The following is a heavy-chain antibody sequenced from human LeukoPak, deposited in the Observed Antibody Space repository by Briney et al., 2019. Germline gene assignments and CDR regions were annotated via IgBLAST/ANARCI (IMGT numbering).Heavy chain of an antibody. CDR1: GGSINSYY. V-gene: IGHV4-59*01. Sequence: PSETLSLTCTVSGGSINSYYWSWIRQPPGKGLEWIGYIYYSGSTNYNPSLKSRVTISVDTSKNQFSLKLSSVTAADTAVYYCARDENGSFDYWGQGTLVTVSS. CDR2: IYYSGST. D-gene: IGHD1-1*01. J-gene: IGHJ4*02. CDR3: ARDENGSFDY.